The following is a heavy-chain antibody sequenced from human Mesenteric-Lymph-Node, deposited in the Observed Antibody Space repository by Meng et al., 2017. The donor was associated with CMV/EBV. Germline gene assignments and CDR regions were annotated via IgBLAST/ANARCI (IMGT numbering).Heavy chain of an antibody. CDR1: GGSVSSGSYY. J-gene: IGHJ6*02. Sequence: GSLRLSCTVSGGSVSSGSYYWSWIRQPPGKGLEWIGYIYYSGSTNYNPSLKSRVTISVDTSKNQFSLNLSSVTAADTAVYYCASRHKSANYFYFYALDVWGRGTTVTVSS. V-gene: IGHV4-61*01. D-gene: IGHD2/OR15-2a*01. CDR2: IYYSGST. CDR3: ASRHKSANYFYFYALDV.